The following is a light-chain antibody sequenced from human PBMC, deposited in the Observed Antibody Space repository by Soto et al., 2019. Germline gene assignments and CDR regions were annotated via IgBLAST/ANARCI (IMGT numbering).Light chain of an antibody. CDR1: QSISSW. J-gene: IGKJ1*01. CDR3: QQYNSYTWT. CDR2: DAS. Sequence: DIQMTQSPSTLSASVGDRVTITCRASQSISSWLAWYQQKPGKAPKLLIYDASSLASGVPSRFSGSGSGTEFTLTISSLQPDDFVTYYCQQYNSYTWTFGQGTKVEIK. V-gene: IGKV1-5*01.